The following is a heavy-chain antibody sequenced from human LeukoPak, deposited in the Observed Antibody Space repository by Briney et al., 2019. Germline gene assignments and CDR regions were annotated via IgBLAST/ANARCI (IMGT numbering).Heavy chain of an antibody. CDR3: TTAPTEYSGSYPH. D-gene: IGHD1-26*01. Sequence: GGSLRLSCAASGFTFSNAWMSWVRQAPGKGLEWVGRIKSKTDGGTTDYAAPVKGRFTISRDDSKNTLYLQMNSLKTEDTAVYYCTTAPTEYSGSYPHWGQGTLVTVSS. CDR2: IKSKTDGGTT. CDR1: GFTFSNAW. J-gene: IGHJ4*02. V-gene: IGHV3-15*01.